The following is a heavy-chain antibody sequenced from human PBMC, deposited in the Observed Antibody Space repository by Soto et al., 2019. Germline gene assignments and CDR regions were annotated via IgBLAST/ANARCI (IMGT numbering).Heavy chain of an antibody. CDR3: ARGDPLRYFDWSVPGLVGYFQH. CDR2: INHSGST. J-gene: IGHJ1*01. CDR1: GGSFSGYY. Sequence: PSETLSLTCAVYGGSFSGYYWSWIRQPPGKGLEWIGEINHSGSTNYNPSLKSRVTISVDTSKNQFSLKLSSVTAADTAVYYCARGDPLRYFDWSVPGLVGYFQHWGQGTLVTVSS. V-gene: IGHV4-34*01. D-gene: IGHD3-9*01.